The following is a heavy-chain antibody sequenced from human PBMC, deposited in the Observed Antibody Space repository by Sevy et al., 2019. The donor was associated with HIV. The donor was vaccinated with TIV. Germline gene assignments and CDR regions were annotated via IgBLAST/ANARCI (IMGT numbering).Heavy chain of an antibody. D-gene: IGHD3-10*01. Sequence: SETLSLTCTVSGGSISSSSYYWGWIRQPPGKGLEWIGSIYYSGSTYYNPSLKSRVTISVDTSKNQFSLKLSSVTAADTAVYYCARGRDYGSGSGQAWFDPWGQGTLVTVSS. J-gene: IGHJ5*02. CDR1: GGSISSSSYY. CDR2: IYYSGST. CDR3: ARGRDYGSGSGQAWFDP. V-gene: IGHV4-39*01.